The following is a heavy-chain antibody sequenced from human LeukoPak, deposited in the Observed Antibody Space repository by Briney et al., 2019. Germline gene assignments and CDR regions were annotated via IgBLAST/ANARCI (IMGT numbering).Heavy chain of an antibody. V-gene: IGHV3-53*04. Sequence: PGESLTLTCAASGFTVSRNYMSWVRKAPGNGLEAVSVIYLGVRTYYADSVNGRFTISRHNFKNTLYLQMNSLSTDDMPMYYWAGDIAAAGYFDYGGQGTLVTVSS. D-gene: IGHD6-13*01. CDR1: GFTVSRNY. J-gene: IGHJ4*02. CDR2: IYLGVRT. CDR3: AGDIAAAGYFDY.